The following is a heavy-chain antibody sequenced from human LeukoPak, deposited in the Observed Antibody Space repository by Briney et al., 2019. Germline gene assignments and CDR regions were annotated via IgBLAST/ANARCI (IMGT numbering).Heavy chain of an antibody. CDR2: IKSKTDGGTT. Sequence: GGSLRLSCAASGFTFSNAWMSWVRQAPGKGLEWVGRIKSKTDGGTTDYAAPVKGRFTISRDNAKNTLYLQMNSLRADDTAVYYCARVFGQWLVSFDVWGRGTMVTVSS. V-gene: IGHV3-15*05. CDR3: ARVFGQWLVSFDV. CDR1: GFTFSNAW. D-gene: IGHD6-19*01. J-gene: IGHJ3*01.